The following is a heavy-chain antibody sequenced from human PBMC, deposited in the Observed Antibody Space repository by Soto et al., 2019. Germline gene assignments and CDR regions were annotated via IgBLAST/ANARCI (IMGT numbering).Heavy chain of an antibody. Sequence: QVQLQESGPGLVKPSQSLSLTCTVSGGSISSGNYCWSWIRQPPGKGLEWIGFIHYSGSSYYNPSLKSRVTISVDTSKNQFSLKLDSVTAADTAVYYCARDLDTATYVDYWGHGTLVTVSS. J-gene: IGHJ4*01. CDR1: GGSISSGNYC. D-gene: IGHD5-18*01. CDR3: ARDLDTATYVDY. V-gene: IGHV4-30-4*01. CDR2: IHYSGSS.